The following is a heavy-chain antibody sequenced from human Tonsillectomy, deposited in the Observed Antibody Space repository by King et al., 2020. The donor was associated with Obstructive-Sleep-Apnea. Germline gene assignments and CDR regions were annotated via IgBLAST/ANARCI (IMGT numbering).Heavy chain of an antibody. CDR3: TTRDVDTAMANFDY. CDR1: GFTFSNAW. Sequence: VQLVESGGGLVKPGGSLRLCCAASGFTFSNAWISWVLQSPGKVLEWVGRIKSKTDGGTTDYAAPVKGRFTISRDDSKNTLYLQMNSLKTEDTAVYYCTTRDVDTAMANFDYWGQGTLVTVSS. CDR2: IKSKTDGGTT. D-gene: IGHD5-18*01. V-gene: IGHV3-15*01. J-gene: IGHJ4*02.